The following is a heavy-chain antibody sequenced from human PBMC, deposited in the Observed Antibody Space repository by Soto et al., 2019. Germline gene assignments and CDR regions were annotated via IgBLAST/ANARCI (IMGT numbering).Heavy chain of an antibody. CDR1: GFTFSNYY. J-gene: IGHJ4*02. V-gene: IGHV3-11*01. CDR2: ISSTGRTI. CDR3: ARSYSSGWEFDY. Sequence: SLRLSCGASGFTFSNYYMSWIRQAPGKGLEWVSYISSTGRTIYYADPVKGRFTVSRDNAQNSLSLKLNSLRVEDTAVYYCARSYSSGWEFDYWGQGTQVTVSS. D-gene: IGHD6-19*01.